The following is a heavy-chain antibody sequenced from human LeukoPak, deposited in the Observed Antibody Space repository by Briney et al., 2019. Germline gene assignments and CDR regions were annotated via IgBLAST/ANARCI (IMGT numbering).Heavy chain of an antibody. Sequence: PSETLSLTCTVPGDSISSTNYYWGWIRQFPGKGLEWIGSVYYSGSTYYNPSLKSRVTISVDTSKNQFSLKLSSVTAADTAVYYCARPPYCSGGSCFSGGYWYFDLWGRGTLVTVSS. V-gene: IGHV4-39*01. CDR3: ARPPYCSGGSCFSGGYWYFDL. D-gene: IGHD2-15*01. CDR2: VYYSGST. J-gene: IGHJ2*01. CDR1: GDSISSTNYY.